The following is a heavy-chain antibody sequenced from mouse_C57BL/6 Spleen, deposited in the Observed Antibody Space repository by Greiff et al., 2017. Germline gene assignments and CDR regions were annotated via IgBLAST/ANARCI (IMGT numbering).Heavy chain of an antibody. J-gene: IGHJ4*01. CDR3: ATYDYYAMDY. CDR2: IYPGDGDT. CDR1: GYAFSSSW. D-gene: IGHD6-5*01. V-gene: IGHV1-82*01. Sequence: VQLVESGPELVKPGASVKISCKASGYAFSSSWMNWVKQRPGKGLEWIGRIYPGDGDTNYNGKFKGKATLTADKSSSTAYMQLSSLTSEDSAVYFCATYDYYAMDYWGQGTSVTVSS.